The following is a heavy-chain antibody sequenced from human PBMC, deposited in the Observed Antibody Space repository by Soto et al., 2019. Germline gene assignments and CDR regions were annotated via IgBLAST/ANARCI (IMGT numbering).Heavy chain of an antibody. CDR2: ISYDGSNK. CDR3: AKNQGVELVPLATVDWFDP. V-gene: IGHV3-30*18. D-gene: IGHD1-26*01. CDR1: GFTFSSYG. Sequence: GGSLRLSCAASGFTFSSYGMHWVRQAPGKGLEWVAVISYDGSNKYYADSVKGRFTISRDNSKSTVYLELNNLSAEDTAVYHCAKNQGVELVPLATVDWFDPWGQGSVVTVSS. J-gene: IGHJ5*02.